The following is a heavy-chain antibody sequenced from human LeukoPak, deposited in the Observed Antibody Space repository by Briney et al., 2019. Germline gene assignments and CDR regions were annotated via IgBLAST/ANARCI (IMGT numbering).Heavy chain of an antibody. V-gene: IGHV3-30-3*01. Sequence: GGSLRLSCAASGFTFSSYAMHWVRQAPGKGLEWVAVISYDGSNKYYADSVKGRFTISRDNSKNTLYLQMNSLRAEDTAVYYCARDWNGSGSYPLWYFDLWGRGTLVTVSS. CDR1: GFTFSSYA. CDR2: ISYDGSNK. D-gene: IGHD3-10*01. J-gene: IGHJ2*01. CDR3: ARDWNGSGSYPLWYFDL.